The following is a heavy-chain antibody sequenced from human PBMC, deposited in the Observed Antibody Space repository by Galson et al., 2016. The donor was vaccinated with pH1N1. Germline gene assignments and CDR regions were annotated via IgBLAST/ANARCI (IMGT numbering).Heavy chain of an antibody. CDR2: IILIFGKA. D-gene: IGHD3-16*01. V-gene: IGHV1-69*13. CDR3: ASQRGGSYPLDS. CDR1: GGTSNTYA. J-gene: IGHJ4*02. Sequence: SVKVSCKASGGTSNTYAISWVRQAPGQGLEWMGRIILIFGKANYAQKFQGRVTITADESTSTAYMELSSLRSEDTAVYYCASQRGGSYPLDSWAQGTLVTVSP.